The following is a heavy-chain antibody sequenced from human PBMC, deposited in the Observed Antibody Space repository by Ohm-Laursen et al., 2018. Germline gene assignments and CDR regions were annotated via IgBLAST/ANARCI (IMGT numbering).Heavy chain of an antibody. CDR2: IRQDGSEI. V-gene: IGHV3-7*01. Sequence: SLRLSYAASGFTLGSHWMSWVRQAPGKGLEWVANIRQDGSEIYYVDSVKGRFTISRDNAKSSLYLQMNSLRAEDTAVYYCARSHSGTNGGKFDRWGQGTLVTVSS. CDR3: ARSHSGTNGGKFDR. CDR1: GFTLGSHW. J-gene: IGHJ4*02. D-gene: IGHD1-26*01.